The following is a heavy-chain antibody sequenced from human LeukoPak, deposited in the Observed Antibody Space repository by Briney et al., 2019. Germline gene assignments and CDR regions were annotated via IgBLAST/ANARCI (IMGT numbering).Heavy chain of an antibody. CDR1: GFTFSSYA. Sequence: GGSLRLSCSASGFTFSSYAMHWVRQAPGKGLEYVSAISSNGGSTYYADSVKGRFTISRDNSKNTLYLQMSSLRAEDTAVYYCVKRLSGKSGYHSTYFDYWGQGTLVTGSS. D-gene: IGHD5-12*01. V-gene: IGHV3-64D*06. J-gene: IGHJ4*01. CDR3: VKRLSGKSGYHSTYFDY. CDR2: ISSNGGST.